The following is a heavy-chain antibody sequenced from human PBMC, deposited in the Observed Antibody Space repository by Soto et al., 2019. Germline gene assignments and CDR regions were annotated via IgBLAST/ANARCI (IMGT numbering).Heavy chain of an antibody. CDR3: ERDSSGYNEY. Sequence: QTLSLTCPISGGSVPSNIAAWNWIRRSPSRGLEWLGRTYYRSKCYNDYSVSVKSRITINPDTSKNQFSLQLNSVTPEDTAVSYCERDSSGYNEYWGQGTLVTVSS. CDR1: GGSVPSNIAA. J-gene: IGHJ4*02. V-gene: IGHV6-1*01. CDR2: TYYRSKCYN. D-gene: IGHD6-19*01.